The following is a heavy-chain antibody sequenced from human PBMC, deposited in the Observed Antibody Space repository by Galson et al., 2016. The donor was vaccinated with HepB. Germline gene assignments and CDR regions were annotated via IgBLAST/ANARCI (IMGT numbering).Heavy chain of an antibody. J-gene: IGHJ6*02. Sequence: SETLSLTCSVSGGSVSSATYYWTWIRQPPGKGLEWIGYIYSSATTNYNPSLKSRVTISLDTSKNQFSLKLTSVTAADTAVYFCARIGEVAANVFYYGLDVWGQGTTVTVSS. D-gene: IGHD2-15*01. CDR3: ARIGEVAANVFYYGLDV. CDR2: IYSSATT. CDR1: GGSVSSATYY. V-gene: IGHV4-61*01.